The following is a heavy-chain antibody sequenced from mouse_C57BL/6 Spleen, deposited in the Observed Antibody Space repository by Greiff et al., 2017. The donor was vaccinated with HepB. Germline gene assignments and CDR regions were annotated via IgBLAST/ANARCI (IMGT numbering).Heavy chain of an antibody. J-gene: IGHJ2*01. D-gene: IGHD1-1*01. V-gene: IGHV1-64*01. CDR3: ARYLLRLYYFDY. Sequence: VQLQQPGAELVKPGASVKLSCKASGYTFTSYWMHWVKQRPGQGLEWIGMIHPNSGSTNYNEKFKSKATLTVDKSSSTAYMPLSSLTSEDSAVYYCARYLLRLYYFDYWGQGTTLTVSS. CDR2: IHPNSGST. CDR1: GYTFTSYW.